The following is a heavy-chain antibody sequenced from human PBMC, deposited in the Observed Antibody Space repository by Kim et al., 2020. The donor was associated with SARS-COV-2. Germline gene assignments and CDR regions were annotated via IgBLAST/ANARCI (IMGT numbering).Heavy chain of an antibody. D-gene: IGHD5-12*01. CDR1: GFTFSSYE. V-gene: IGHV3-48*03. Sequence: GGSLRLSCAASGFTFSSYEMNWVRQAPGKGLEWVSYISSSGSTIYYADSVKGRFTISRDNAKNSLYLQMNSLRAEDTAVYYCAREVGSVAIDYWGQGTLVTVSS. CDR3: AREVGSVAIDY. CDR2: ISSSGSTI. J-gene: IGHJ4*02.